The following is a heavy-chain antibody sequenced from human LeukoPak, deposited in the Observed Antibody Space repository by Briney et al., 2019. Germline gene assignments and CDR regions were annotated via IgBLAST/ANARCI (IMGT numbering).Heavy chain of an antibody. J-gene: IGHJ4*02. D-gene: IGHD3-22*01. CDR2: ISGSGGST. CDR3: AKANDSSGYYYPFDY. V-gene: IGHV3-23*01. Sequence: PGGSLRLSCAASGFTFSSYAMSWVRQAPGKGLEWVSAISGSGGSTYYAESVKGRFTISRDNSKNTLYLQMNSLRAEDTAVYYCAKANDSSGYYYPFDYWGQGTLVTVSS. CDR1: GFTFSSYA.